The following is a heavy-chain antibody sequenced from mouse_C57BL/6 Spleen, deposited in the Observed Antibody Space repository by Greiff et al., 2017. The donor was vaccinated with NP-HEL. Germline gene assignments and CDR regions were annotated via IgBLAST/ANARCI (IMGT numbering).Heavy chain of an antibody. CDR2: IDPSDSYT. D-gene: IGHD2-4*01. CDR3: ARDYDYDGFAY. CDR1: GYTFTSYW. Sequence: VQLQQPGAELVRPGTSVKLSCKASGYTFTSYWMHWVKQRPGQGLEWIGVIDPSDSYTNYNQKFKGKATLTVDTSSSTAYMQLSSLTSEDSAVYYCARDYDYDGFAYWGQGTLVTVSA. V-gene: IGHV1-59*01. J-gene: IGHJ3*01.